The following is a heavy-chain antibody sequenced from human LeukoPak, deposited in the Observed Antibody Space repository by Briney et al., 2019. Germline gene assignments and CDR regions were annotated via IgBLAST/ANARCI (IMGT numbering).Heavy chain of an antibody. V-gene: IGHV4-4*02. Sequence: PSGTLSLTCAVSGGSISSSNWWSWVRQPPGKGLEWIGEIYHSGSTNYNPSLKSRVTISVDKSKNQFSLKLSSVTAADTAVYYCARSLGGGPNYFQHWGQGTLVTVSS. D-gene: IGHD2-15*01. CDR2: IYHSGST. CDR3: ARSLGGGPNYFQH. CDR1: GGSISSSNW. J-gene: IGHJ1*01.